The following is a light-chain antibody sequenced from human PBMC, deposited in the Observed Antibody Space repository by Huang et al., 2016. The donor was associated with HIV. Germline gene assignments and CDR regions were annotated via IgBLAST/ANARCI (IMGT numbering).Light chain of an antibody. CDR2: WAS. CDR1: QRVLHRSANKNF. Sequence: DIVMTQSPDSLAVSLGERATINCKSSQRVLHRSANKNFLAWYHQKPGQPPRLLLYWASTRVSGVPDRCSGRGSATDFTLTISSLQAEDVAVYYCQQYYASSITFGQGTRLEIK. V-gene: IGKV4-1*01. CDR3: QQYYASSIT. J-gene: IGKJ5*01.